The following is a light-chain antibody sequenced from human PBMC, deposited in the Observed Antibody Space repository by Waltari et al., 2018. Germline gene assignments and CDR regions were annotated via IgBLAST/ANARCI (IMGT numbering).Light chain of an antibody. J-gene: IGLJ2*01. CDR1: SNNFGNYYL. V-gene: IGLV2-23*01. CDR3: CSYGGRTTI. CDR2: EGS. Sequence: QSALTQPASVSGSPGQSITIPCTGGSNNFGNYYLISWYQQHPGKAPKLVIFEGSKQPSGVSDRFSGSHSDNSASLTISGLQAEDEADYYCCSYGGRTTIFGGGTRLTVL.